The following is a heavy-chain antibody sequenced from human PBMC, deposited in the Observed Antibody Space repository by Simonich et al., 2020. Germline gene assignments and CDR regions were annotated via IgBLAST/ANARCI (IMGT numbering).Heavy chain of an antibody. CDR2: IYYSGGP. J-gene: IGHJ3*02. CDR3: ARHAGFAFDI. D-gene: IGHD6-13*01. Sequence: QLQLQESGPGLVKPSETLSLTCTVSGGSISSSSDYWGWIRQPPGKGLEWIGSIYYSGGPYYTPSLKGRVTRSVDTSKNQFSLKLSSVTAADTAVYYCARHAGFAFDIWGQGTMVTVSS. CDR1: GGSISSSSDY. V-gene: IGHV4-39*01.